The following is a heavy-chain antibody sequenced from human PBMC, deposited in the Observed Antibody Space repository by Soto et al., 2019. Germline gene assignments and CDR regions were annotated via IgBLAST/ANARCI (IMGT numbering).Heavy chain of an antibody. V-gene: IGHV3-30-3*01. CDR3: ARDLSVTIFGVVRGRIGCMDV. D-gene: IGHD3-3*01. CDR2: ISYDGSNK. J-gene: IGHJ6*02. CDR1: GFTFSSYA. Sequence: GGSLRLSCAASGFTFSSYAMHWVRQAPGKGLEWVAVISYDGSNKYYADSGKGRFTIARDNSKNTLYLQMNSLRAEDTAVYYCARDLSVTIFGVVRGRIGCMDVWGQGTTVTVSS.